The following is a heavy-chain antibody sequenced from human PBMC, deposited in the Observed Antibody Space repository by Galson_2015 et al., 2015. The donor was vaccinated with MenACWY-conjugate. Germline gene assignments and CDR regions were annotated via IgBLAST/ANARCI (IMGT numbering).Heavy chain of an antibody. CDR3: WSYIHAWSLNSGDT. Sequence: SLRLSCAVSEFTANRYFNWVRQAPGKGLEWLSSTGSGGSKWYSDSVRGRVIVSRDTSANTLSLLMNNMRVEDTAVYFCWSYIHAWSLNSGDTWGQGTLVTVSS. CDR1: EFTANRYF. CDR2: TGSGGSK. V-gene: IGHV3-53*01. D-gene: IGHD2-8*02. J-gene: IGHJ4*02.